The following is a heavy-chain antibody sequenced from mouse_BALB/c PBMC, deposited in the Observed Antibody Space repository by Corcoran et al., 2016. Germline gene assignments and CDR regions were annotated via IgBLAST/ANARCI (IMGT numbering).Heavy chain of an antibody. V-gene: IGHV8-12*01. Sequence: QVTLKESGPGILQPSQTLSLTCSFSGFSLSTSGMGVSWIRQPSGKGLEWLAHIYWDDDKRYNPSLKSRLTISKDTSRNQVFLKITSVDTADTATYYCARRATGYRNWYFDVWGAGTTVTVSS. CDR1: GFSLSTSGMG. CDR2: IYWDDDK. D-gene: IGHD1-2*01. J-gene: IGHJ1*01. CDR3: ARRATGYRNWYFDV.